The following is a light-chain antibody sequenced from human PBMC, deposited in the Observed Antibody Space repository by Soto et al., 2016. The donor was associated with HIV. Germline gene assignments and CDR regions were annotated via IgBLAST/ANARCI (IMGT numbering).Light chain of an antibody. V-gene: IGLV3-25*03. CDR2: KHN. Sequence: SYELTQPPSVSVAPGKTARITCSGDALAKQYIYWYQQKPGQAPVLVIYKHNERPSGIPERFSGSSSGTTVALTISGVQAEDEADYYCQSADSSDTVVFGGGTKLTV. J-gene: IGLJ2*01. CDR3: QSADSSDTVV. CDR1: ALAKQY.